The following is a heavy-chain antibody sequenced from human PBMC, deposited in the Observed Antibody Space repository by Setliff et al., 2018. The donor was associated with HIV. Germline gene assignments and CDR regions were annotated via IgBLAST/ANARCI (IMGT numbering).Heavy chain of an antibody. D-gene: IGHD3-3*01. V-gene: IGHV4-39*01. CDR2: VYYRGGT. CDR3: ARQLDFWSVGFDY. J-gene: IGHJ4*02. Sequence: SETLSLTCAVSAGSISGNTYWGWIRQPPGKGLEWIGSVYYRGGTYYNPSLKSRVTISVGTSKNQFSLKLDSVTAADTAVYYCARQLDFWSVGFDYWGQGTLVTVSS. CDR1: AGSISGNTY.